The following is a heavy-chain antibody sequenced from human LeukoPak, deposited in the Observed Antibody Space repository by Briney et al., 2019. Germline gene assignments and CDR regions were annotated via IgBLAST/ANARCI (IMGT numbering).Heavy chain of an antibody. D-gene: IGHD5-12*01. J-gene: IGHJ4*02. CDR1: GFTFGDYA. Sequence: GGSLRLSCTASGFTFGDYAMSWFRQAPGKGLEWVGFIRSKTYGGTTENAASVQGRFTISRDDSKNIAYVQMNSLKTEDTAVYYCTRGYSGYEQFDYWGQGSLVTVSS. CDR3: TRGYSGYEQFDY. CDR2: IRSKTYGGTT. V-gene: IGHV3-49*03.